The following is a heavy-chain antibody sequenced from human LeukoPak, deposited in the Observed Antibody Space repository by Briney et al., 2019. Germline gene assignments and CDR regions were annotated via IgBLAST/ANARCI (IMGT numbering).Heavy chain of an antibody. CDR2: MNPNSGRS. CDR3: TRDHTSYYTMDV. V-gene: IGHV1-8*01. J-gene: IGHJ6*02. Sequence: GASVKVSCKASGYDFITFDINWVRQAPGQGLEWMGWMNPNSGRSGLAQKFQGTVTMTRDTSINTAYMEARNLRFEDSAVYYCTRDHTSYYTMDVWGQGTAVTVSS. D-gene: IGHD2-2*02. CDR1: GYDFITFD.